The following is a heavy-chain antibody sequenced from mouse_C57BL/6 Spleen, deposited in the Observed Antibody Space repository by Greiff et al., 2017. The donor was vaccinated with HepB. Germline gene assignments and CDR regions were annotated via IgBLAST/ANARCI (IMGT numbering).Heavy chain of an antibody. CDR1: GFTFSDYY. D-gene: IGHD4-1*01. CDR2: ISNGGGST. V-gene: IGHV5-12*01. CDR3: ARRTGKGLYYFDY. J-gene: IGHJ2*01. Sequence: EVKVVESGGGLVQPGGSLKLSCAASGFTFSDYYMYWVRQTPEKRLEWVAYISNGGGSTYYPDTVKGRFTISRDNAKNTLYLQMSRLKSEDTAMYYCARRTGKGLYYFDYWGQGTTLTVSS.